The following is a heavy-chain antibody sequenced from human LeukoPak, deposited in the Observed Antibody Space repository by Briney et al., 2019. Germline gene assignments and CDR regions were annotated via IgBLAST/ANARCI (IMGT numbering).Heavy chain of an antibody. CDR3: ARAVTTVTRGGLVFDY. CDR2: ISGSSNTI. CDR1: GFTFSTYS. V-gene: IGHV3-48*02. J-gene: IGHJ4*02. Sequence: GGSLRLSCAASGFTFSTYSMNWVRQAPGKGLEWVSYISGSSNTIYYADSVKCRFTISRDNAKNSLYLQMNSLRDEDTAVYYCARAVTTVTRGGLVFDYWGQGTLVTVSS. D-gene: IGHD4-17*01.